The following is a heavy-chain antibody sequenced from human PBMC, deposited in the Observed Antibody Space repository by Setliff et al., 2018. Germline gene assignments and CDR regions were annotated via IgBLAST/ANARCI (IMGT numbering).Heavy chain of an antibody. J-gene: IGHJ5*02. V-gene: IGHV4-4*07. CDR3: ARGPPGYNPYHWFDP. CDR2: IYIGGSA. D-gene: IGHD5-12*01. CDR1: GGSISSYY. Sequence: PSETLSLTCTVSGGSISSYYWSWIRQPAGKGLEWIGHIYIGGSANYNPSLKSRVTISLGTSKNQFSLKVNSVTAADTAVYYCARGPPGYNPYHWFDPWGQGTLVTVSS.